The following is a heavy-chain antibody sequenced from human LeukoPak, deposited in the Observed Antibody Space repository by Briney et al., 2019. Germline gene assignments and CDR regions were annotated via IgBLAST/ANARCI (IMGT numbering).Heavy chain of an antibody. V-gene: IGHV3-30*18. D-gene: IGHD6-13*01. J-gene: IGHJ4*02. CDR3: VKCLAAPGTCYFDY. CDR2: ISYDEINK. CDR1: GFTFSSYG. Sequence: GGSLRLSCAASGFTFSSYGMHWVRQAPGKGLEWVAVISYDEINKYYADSVKGRFTISRDNSKNTLSLQMNSLRAEDTAVYYCVKCLAAPGTCYFDYWGQGTLVTVSS.